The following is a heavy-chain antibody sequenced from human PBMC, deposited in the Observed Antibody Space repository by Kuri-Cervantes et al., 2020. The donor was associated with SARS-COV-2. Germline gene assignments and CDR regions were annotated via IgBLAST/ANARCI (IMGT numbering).Heavy chain of an antibody. CDR2: IHSGGNT. CDR1: GGSISSSDNYF. Sequence: GSLRLSCTVSGGSISSSDNYFWGWIRQPPGKGLEWIATIHSGGNTYYNVSLRSRLTMSVDTPKNQFSLRLTSVTAADMAVYYCIAYPHGWVTGGGFWGQGTLVTVSS. J-gene: IGHJ4*02. CDR3: IAYPHGWVTGGGF. D-gene: IGHD6-19*01. V-gene: IGHV4-39*03.